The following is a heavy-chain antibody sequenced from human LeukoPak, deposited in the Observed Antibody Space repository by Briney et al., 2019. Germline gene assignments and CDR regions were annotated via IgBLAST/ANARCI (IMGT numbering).Heavy chain of an antibody. CDR3: ARDKGYYYDSSGSYYYYYYMDV. Sequence: ASVKVSCKASGYSFTSYTMHWVRQAPGQRLEWMGWINTGNGNTKYSQEFQGRVTITRDTSASTAYMELSSLRSEDMAVYYCARDKGYYYDSSGSYYYYYYMDVWGKGTTATVSS. CDR1: GYSFTSYT. V-gene: IGHV1-3*03. J-gene: IGHJ6*03. CDR2: INTGNGNT. D-gene: IGHD3-22*01.